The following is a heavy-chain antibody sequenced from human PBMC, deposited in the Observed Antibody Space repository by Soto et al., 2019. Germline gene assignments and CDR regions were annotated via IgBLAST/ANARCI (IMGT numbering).Heavy chain of an antibody. V-gene: IGHV4-59*01. D-gene: IGHD3-16*01. Sequence: PSETLSLTCTVSGGSIIGYYWSWIRQSPGKGLEWIGYIYYSGSTNYNPSFKSRVTMSVGTSKNQFSLKLSSVTAADSAVYYCARGGGGSYGYWGQGSLVTSPQ. CDR1: GGSIIGYY. J-gene: IGHJ4*02. CDR3: ARGGGGSYGY. CDR2: IYYSGST.